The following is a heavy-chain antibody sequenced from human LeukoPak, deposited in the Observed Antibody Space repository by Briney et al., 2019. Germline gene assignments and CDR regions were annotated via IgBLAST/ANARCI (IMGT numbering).Heavy chain of an antibody. CDR2: IYSGGNI. Sequence: GGSLRLSCVASGFTVSSNYMSWVRQAPGKGLEWVSVIYSGGNIYYADSVKGRFTISRDNSKNTLYLQMNSLRVEDTAVYYCARDSSQLAFDYWGQGTLVTVSS. CDR3: ARDSSQLAFDY. V-gene: IGHV3-53*01. CDR1: GFTVSSNY. D-gene: IGHD2-2*01. J-gene: IGHJ4*02.